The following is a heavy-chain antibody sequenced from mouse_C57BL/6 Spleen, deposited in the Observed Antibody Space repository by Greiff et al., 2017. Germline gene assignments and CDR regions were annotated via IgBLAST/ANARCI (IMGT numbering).Heavy chain of an antibody. CDR1: GYTFTNYW. V-gene: IGHV1-63*01. D-gene: IGHD1-1*01. CDR2: IYPGGGYT. CDR3: ARAYYDSSYDYAMDY. Sequence: VQLQQSGAELVRPGTSVKMSCKASGYTFTNYWIGWAKQRPGHGLEWIGDIYPGGGYTNYNEKFKGKATLTADKSSSTAYMQFSSLTSEDSAIYYCARAYYDSSYDYAMDYWGQGTSVTVSS. J-gene: IGHJ4*01.